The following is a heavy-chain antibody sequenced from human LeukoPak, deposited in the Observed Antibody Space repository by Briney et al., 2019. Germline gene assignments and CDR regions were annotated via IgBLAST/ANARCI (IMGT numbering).Heavy chain of an antibody. D-gene: IGHD2-15*01. CDR2: MNPNSTNT. V-gene: IGHV1-8*01. CDR3: ARALPKCSGGSCYSKWYWFDP. CDR1: GYTFTSYD. Sequence: ASVKVSCKASGYTFTSYDINWERQATGQGLEWMGWMNPNSTNTGYAHKFQGRVTMTRNTSISTAYMELSSLRSEDTAMYYCARALPKCSGGSCYSKWYWFDPWGQGTLVTVSS. J-gene: IGHJ5*02.